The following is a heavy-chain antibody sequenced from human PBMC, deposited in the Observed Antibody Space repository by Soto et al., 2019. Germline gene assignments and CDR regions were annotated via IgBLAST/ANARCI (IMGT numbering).Heavy chain of an antibody. J-gene: IGHJ4*02. D-gene: IGHD1-26*01. CDR2: ISGSGGST. CDR3: AKGLYSGSYPFDY. V-gene: IGHV3-23*01. CDR1: GFTFSSYA. Sequence: LRLSCAASGFTFSSYAMSWVRQAPGKGLEWVSAISGSGGSTYYADSVKGRFTISRDNSKNTLYLQMNSLRAEDTAVYYCAKGLYSGSYPFDYWGQGTLVTVSS.